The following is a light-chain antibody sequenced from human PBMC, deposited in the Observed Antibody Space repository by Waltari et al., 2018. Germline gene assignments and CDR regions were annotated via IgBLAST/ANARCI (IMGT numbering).Light chain of an antibody. CDR1: QNVDTW. CDR3: QQYNTYWT. V-gene: IGKV1-5*03. CDR2: KTS. J-gene: IGKJ1*01. Sequence: DIQMTQYPSTLSASIGDRVTITCLASQNVDTWLAWYQQKPGKAPKLLVYKTSTLQSGVPSRFSGSGAGTHFTLTISSLQPDDFATYYCQQYNTYWTFGQGTKVE.